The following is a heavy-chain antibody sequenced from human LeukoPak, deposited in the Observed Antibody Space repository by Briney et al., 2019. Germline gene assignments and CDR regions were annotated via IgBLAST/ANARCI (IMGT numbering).Heavy chain of an antibody. Sequence: GGSLRLSCAASGFTFSSYWMNWVRQAPGKGLEWVANIKKDGSDKNYLGSVKGRFTISRDNAKNSLYVQMNSLRAEDTAVYYCAKVSGVYCSGGSCEFDYWGQGTLVTVSS. CDR3: AKVSGVYCSGGSCEFDY. D-gene: IGHD2-15*01. CDR2: IKKDGSDK. V-gene: IGHV3-7*03. CDR1: GFTFSSYW. J-gene: IGHJ4*02.